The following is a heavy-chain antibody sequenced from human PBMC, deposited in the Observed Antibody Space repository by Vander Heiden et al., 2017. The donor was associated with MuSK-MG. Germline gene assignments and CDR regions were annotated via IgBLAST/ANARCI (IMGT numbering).Heavy chain of an antibody. V-gene: IGHV3-7*01. J-gene: IGHJ4*02. CDR2: IKKDGSEE. CDR3: ARDSGNPSSFEY. D-gene: IGHD1-26*01. Sequence: EVQLVESGGGLVQPGGSLRLSCAASGFTFSSHWMSWVRQAPGKGLEWVANIKKDGSEEHYGDSVKGRFTVSRDNAKKSLYLQMKRLRAEDTAVYYWARDSGNPSSFEYWVQGTLVPVS. CDR1: GFTFSSHW.